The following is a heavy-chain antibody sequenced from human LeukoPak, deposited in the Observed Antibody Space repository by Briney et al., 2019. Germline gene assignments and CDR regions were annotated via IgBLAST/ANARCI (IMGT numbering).Heavy chain of an antibody. CDR1: GFTFTNYA. V-gene: IGHV3-23*01. Sequence: GGSLRLSCAASGFTFTNYAMTWVRQAPGKGLEWVSAISGDGNYIFYGDSVKGRFTSSRDNSKSTLYLQMSNLRAEDTAVYYCAKNRGTGMAFYHYWGQGTQVTVSS. D-gene: IGHD5-18*01. CDR2: ISGDGNYI. J-gene: IGHJ4*02. CDR3: AKNRGTGMAFYHY.